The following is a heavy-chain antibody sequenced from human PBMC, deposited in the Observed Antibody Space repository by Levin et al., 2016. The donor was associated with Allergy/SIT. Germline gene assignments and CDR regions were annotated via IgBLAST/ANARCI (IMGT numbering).Heavy chain of an antibody. Sequence: ETLSLTCAVSGDSISSGGYKWSWIRQPPGKALEWLAHIFSNDEKSYNTSLKSRLTISKDTSKSQVVLTMTNMDPVDTATYYCARVVDSSGYYYVSPFFDYWGQGTLVTVSS. J-gene: IGHJ4*02. V-gene: IGHV2-26*01. CDR1: GDSISSGGYK. D-gene: IGHD3-22*01. CDR2: IFSNDEK. CDR3: ARVVDSSGYYYVSPFFDY.